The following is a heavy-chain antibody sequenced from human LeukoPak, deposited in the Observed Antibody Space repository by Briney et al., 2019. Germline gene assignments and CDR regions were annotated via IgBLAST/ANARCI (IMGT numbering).Heavy chain of an antibody. CDR3: AREPSGSYQPFDY. CDR2: ISSSSSYI. J-gene: IGHJ4*02. D-gene: IGHD1-26*01. Sequence: GGSLRLSCAASGFTFSSYSMNWVRQAPGKGPEWVSSISSSSSYIYYADSVKGRFTISRDNAKNSLYLQMNSLRAEDTAVYYCAREPSGSYQPFDYWGQGTLVTVSS. CDR1: GFTFSSYS. V-gene: IGHV3-21*01.